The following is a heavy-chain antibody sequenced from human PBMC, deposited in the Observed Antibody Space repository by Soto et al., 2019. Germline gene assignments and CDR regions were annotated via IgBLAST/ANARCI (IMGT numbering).Heavy chain of an antibody. CDR2: IYYSGSS. J-gene: IGHJ4*02. CDR1: GGSISSGDYY. D-gene: IGHD3-3*01. V-gene: IGHV4-30-4*01. CDR3: VTSLNYDFWRDGGRHYYFDY. Sequence: PSETLSLTCPVSGGSISSGDYYWSWILQPPGKGLEWIGYIYYSGSSYYNPSLKSRVTISVDTSKNQFSLRLSSVTAADTAVYFCVTSLNYDFWRDGGRHYYFDYWGQGTLVTDSS.